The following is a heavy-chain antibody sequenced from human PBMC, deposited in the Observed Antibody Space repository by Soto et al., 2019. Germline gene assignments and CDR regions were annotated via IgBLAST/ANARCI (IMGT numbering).Heavy chain of an antibody. D-gene: IGHD6-19*01. CDR1: GYSFTSYW. CDR3: ARQDGSALYYFDY. Sequence: GEFLKISCKGSGYSFTSYWIAWVRQMPGKGLEWMGIIYPGDSDTRYSPSFQGQVTISADKSISTAYLQWSSLKASDTAMYYWARQDGSALYYFDYWGQGTLVTVSS. J-gene: IGHJ4*02. CDR2: IYPGDSDT. V-gene: IGHV5-51*01.